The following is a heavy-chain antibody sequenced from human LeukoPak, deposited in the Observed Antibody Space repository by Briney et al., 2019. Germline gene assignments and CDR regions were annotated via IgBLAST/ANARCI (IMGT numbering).Heavy chain of an antibody. CDR2: IFHSGST. CDR3: ARLNSGRPYYYYYYMDV. J-gene: IGHJ6*03. D-gene: IGHD4-23*01. CDR1: GGSISSGGYC. V-gene: IGHV4-30-2*02. Sequence: TSETLSLTCTVSGGSISSGGYCWSWIRQPPGKGLEWIGDIFHSGSTYYNSSLKSRVTISVDRSKNQFSLKLSSVTAADTAVYYCARLNSGRPYYYYYYMDVWGKGTTVTVSS.